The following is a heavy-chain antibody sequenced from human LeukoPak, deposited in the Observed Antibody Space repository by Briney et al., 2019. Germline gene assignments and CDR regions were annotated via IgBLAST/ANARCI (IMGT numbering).Heavy chain of an antibody. D-gene: IGHD2-2*01. CDR2: ITSSGGGV. Sequence: PGGSLRLSCAVSGLTFRDYYMGWIRQAPGKGLGWVSYITSSGGGVYYADSVKGRFTISRDNTKSSLYLQMNSPRADDTAIYYCARAYHDAFDIWGQGTMVTVSS. CDR3: ARAYHDAFDI. J-gene: IGHJ3*02. CDR1: GLTFRDYY. V-gene: IGHV3-11*04.